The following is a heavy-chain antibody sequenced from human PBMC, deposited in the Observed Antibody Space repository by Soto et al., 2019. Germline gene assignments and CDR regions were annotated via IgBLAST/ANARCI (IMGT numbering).Heavy chain of an antibody. CDR1: GFTFSNFW. CDR2: IKGDGSVT. Sequence: VGSLRLSCAASGFTFSNFWMSWARQAPGKGLEWVANIKGDGSVTQYVASVEGRFTISRDNAKYSLYLQMNSLRVEDTALYYCVIPSRSVRGMGVWGQRTTVTVSS. V-gene: IGHV3-7*03. CDR3: VIPSRSVRGMGV. J-gene: IGHJ6*02. D-gene: IGHD2-2*01.